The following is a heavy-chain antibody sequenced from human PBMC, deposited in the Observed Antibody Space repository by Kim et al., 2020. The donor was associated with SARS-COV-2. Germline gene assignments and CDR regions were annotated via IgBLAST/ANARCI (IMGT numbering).Heavy chain of an antibody. D-gene: IGHD3-10*01. Sequence: SVKVSCKASGGTFSSYAISWVRQAPGQGLEWMGRIIPILGIANYAQKFQGRVTITADKSTSTAYMELSSLRSEDTAVYYCARGGSGSYYNVNYYYGMDVWGQGTTVTVSS. J-gene: IGHJ6*02. V-gene: IGHV1-69*04. CDR3: ARGGSGSYYNVNYYYGMDV. CDR1: GGTFSSYA. CDR2: IIPILGIA.